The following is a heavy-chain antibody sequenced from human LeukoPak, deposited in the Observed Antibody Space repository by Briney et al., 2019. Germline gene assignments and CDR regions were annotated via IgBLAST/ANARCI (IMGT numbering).Heavy chain of an antibody. Sequence: GWSLRLSCAASGFIFDDYAMHWVRQAPGKGLEWVSGISRKSGNIGYADSVKGRFTISRDNAKNSLYLQMNRLRAEDTALYYCAKDNGGGGLDYWGQGTLVTVSS. D-gene: IGHD3-16*01. CDR1: GFIFDDYA. V-gene: IGHV3-9*01. CDR2: ISRKSGNI. J-gene: IGHJ4*02. CDR3: AKDNGGGGLDY.